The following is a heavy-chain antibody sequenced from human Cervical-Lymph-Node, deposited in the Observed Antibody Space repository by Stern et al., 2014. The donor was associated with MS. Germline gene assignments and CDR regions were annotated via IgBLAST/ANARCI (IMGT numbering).Heavy chain of an antibody. CDR1: GYTFNSYG. CDR3: ARGEISLVRGVIVTLWFDP. J-gene: IGHJ5*02. Sequence: QVQLVQSGDEVKKPGASVKVSCKGSGYTFNSYGITWVRQAPGQGLEWMGWISGYNGNTNYAQKFQGRVSMTTDTSTNTAYMELRNLRSDDTAVYYCARGEISLVRGVIVTLWFDPWGQGTRVTVSS. D-gene: IGHD3-10*01. V-gene: IGHV1-18*04. CDR2: ISGYNGNT.